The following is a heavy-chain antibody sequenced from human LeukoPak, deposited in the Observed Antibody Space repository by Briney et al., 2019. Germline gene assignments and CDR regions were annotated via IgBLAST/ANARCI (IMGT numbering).Heavy chain of an antibody. D-gene: IGHD6-13*01. V-gene: IGHV4-30-2*01. CDR3: ARDSVGVAAAARDWFDP. CDR1: GGSISGGGYY. Sequence: PSETLSLTCTVSGGSISGGGYYWSWIRQPPGKGLEWIGYIYHSGSTYYNPSLKSRVTISVDGSKNQFSLKLSSVTAADTAVYYCARDSVGVAAAARDWFDPWGQGTLVTVSS. CDR2: IYHSGST. J-gene: IGHJ5*02.